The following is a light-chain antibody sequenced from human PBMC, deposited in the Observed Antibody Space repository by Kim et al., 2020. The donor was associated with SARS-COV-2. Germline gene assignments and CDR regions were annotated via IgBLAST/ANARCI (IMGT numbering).Light chain of an antibody. V-gene: IGLV1-47*01. J-gene: IGLJ3*02. Sequence: GQRVTISCSGGSSNIEKNYVYWYQQVPGTAPKVLIYVNKQRPSGVPDRFSGSKSGTSASLAISGLRSEDEADYYCAAWDDRLSGRVFGGGTKVTVL. CDR3: AAWDDRLSGRV. CDR2: VNK. CDR1: SSNIEKNY.